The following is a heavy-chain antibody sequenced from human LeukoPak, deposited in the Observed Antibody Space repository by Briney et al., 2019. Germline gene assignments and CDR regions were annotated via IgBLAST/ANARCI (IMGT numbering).Heavy chain of an antibody. V-gene: IGHV4-38-2*02. Sequence: SETLSLTCIVSGYSISSGYYWGWIRQPPGKGLEWIGSIYYSGSTYYNPSLKSRVTISVDTSKNQFSLKLSSVTAADTAVYYCARDRLLWFGELFPRAFDYWGQGTLVTVSS. CDR3: ARDRLLWFGELFPRAFDY. CDR1: GYSISSGYY. D-gene: IGHD3-10*01. CDR2: IYYSGST. J-gene: IGHJ4*02.